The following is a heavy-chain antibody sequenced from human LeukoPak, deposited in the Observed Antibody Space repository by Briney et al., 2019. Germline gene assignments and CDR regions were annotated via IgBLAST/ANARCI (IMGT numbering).Heavy chain of an antibody. CDR1: GFTFSSYG. V-gene: IGHV3-33*06. CDR2: IWYDGSNK. CDR3: AKDRGSGWNGPDY. J-gene: IGHJ4*02. D-gene: IGHD6-19*01. Sequence: PGGSLRLSCAASGFTFSSYGMHWVRQAPGKGLEWVAVIWYDGSNKYYADSVKGRFTISRDNSKNTLYPQMNSLRAEDTAVYYCAKDRGSGWNGPDYWGQGTLVTVSS.